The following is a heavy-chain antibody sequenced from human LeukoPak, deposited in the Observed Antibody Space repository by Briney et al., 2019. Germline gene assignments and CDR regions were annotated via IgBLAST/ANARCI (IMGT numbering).Heavy chain of an antibody. D-gene: IGHD2-2*01. CDR3: GKDEWFVVPAAWATMSGPARAFDI. V-gene: IGHV3-23*01. J-gene: IGHJ3*02. CDR1: GFTFSSYA. Sequence: GGSLRLSCAASGFTFSSYAMSWVRQAPGKGLEWVSAISGSGGSTYYADSVKGRFTISRDNSKNTLYLQMNSLRAEDTAVYYCGKDEWFVVPAAWATMSGPARAFDIWGQGTMVTVSS. CDR2: ISGSGGST.